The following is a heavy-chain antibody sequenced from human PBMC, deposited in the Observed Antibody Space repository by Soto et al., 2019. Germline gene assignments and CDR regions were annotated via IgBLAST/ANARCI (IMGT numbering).Heavy chain of an antibody. V-gene: IGHV3-23*01. CDR3: ATDRGIEGSSVRAFDI. D-gene: IGHD1-26*01. Sequence: EVQLLESGGGLVQPGGSLRLSCAASGFTFSSHGMNWVRQAPGKGLEWVSFISGRAGTTFYADSVKGRFTISRDNSKNTLYLQMNSLRAEDTALDYCATDRGIEGSSVRAFDIWGQGTMVTVSS. J-gene: IGHJ3*02. CDR2: ISGRAGTT. CDR1: GFTFSSHG.